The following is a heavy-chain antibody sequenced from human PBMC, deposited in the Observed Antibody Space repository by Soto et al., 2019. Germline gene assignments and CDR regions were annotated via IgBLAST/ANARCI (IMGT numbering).Heavy chain of an antibody. D-gene: IGHD4-17*01. V-gene: IGHV4-59*08. J-gene: IGHJ4*02. CDR1: GGSISGYY. CDR2: IYTGNT. CDR3: GRISSHGDDAY. Sequence: QVQLQESGPGVVKPSEPLSRMCTISGGSISGYYWTWIRQSPGKGLEYIGYIYTGNTNYNPSLNSRVTISVYTSKNRFSLKLSSVTSADTALYDGGRISSHGDDAYGGQGTLVPVSS.